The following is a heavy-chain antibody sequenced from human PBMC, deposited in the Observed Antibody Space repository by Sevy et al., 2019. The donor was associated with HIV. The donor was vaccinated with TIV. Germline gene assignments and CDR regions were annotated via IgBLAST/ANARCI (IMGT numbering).Heavy chain of an antibody. J-gene: IGHJ6*02. CDR3: ARGQILRFLEWPTYGMDV. D-gene: IGHD3-3*01. Sequence: GGSLRLSCAASGLTFSSHWMFWVRQAPGKGLVWVSDINSHGTITNYADSVKGRFTISRDNAKNTVYLQINSLRAEDTAVYYCARGQILRFLEWPTYGMDVWGQGTTVTVSS. CDR1: GLTFSSHW. CDR2: INSHGTIT. V-gene: IGHV3-74*01.